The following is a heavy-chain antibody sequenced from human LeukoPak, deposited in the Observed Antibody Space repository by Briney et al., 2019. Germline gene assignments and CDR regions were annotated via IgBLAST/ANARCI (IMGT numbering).Heavy chain of an antibody. D-gene: IGHD4-23*01. J-gene: IGHJ4*02. CDR3: AKTGPTVEIFSAFGY. CDR1: AYSISSGYY. V-gene: IGHV4-38-2*02. CDR2: IYHSGST. Sequence: SETLSLTCTVSAYSISSGYYWGWIRQPPGKGLEWIGTIYHSGSTYYNPSLKSRVTISVDTSKNHFSLKLSSVTAADTAVYYCAKTGPTVEIFSAFGYWGQGTQVTVSS.